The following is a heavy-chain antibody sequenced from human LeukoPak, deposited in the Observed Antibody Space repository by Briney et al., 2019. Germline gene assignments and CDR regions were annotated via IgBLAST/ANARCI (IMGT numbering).Heavy chain of an antibody. CDR2: ISDHGKSR. V-gene: IGHV3-48*04. CDR3: ARARIAAPLLDY. Sequence: GGSLRLSCAASGFSFSSYSMTWVRQAPGKGLEWVSYISDHGKSRNYVDSVKGRFAISRDNAKNSLYLQMNSLRVEDTAVYFCARARIAAPLLDYWGQGSLVTVSS. J-gene: IGHJ4*02. CDR1: GFSFSSYS. D-gene: IGHD6-13*01.